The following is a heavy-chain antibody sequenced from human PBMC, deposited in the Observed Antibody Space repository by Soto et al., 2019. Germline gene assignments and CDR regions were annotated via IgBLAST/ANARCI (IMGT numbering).Heavy chain of an antibody. CDR3: AEDITATETAPDY. CDR2: ISWNSDSM. Sequence: VHLVESGGGWVQPGRSLRLACAASGFSFNDYAMHWVRQAPGKGLEWVSGISWNSDSMAYADSVKGRFTISRDNAKNSVYLEMSSLRIEDTALYYCAEDITATETAPDYWGQGTLVTVS. J-gene: IGHJ4*02. CDR1: GFSFNDYA. D-gene: IGHD5-18*01. V-gene: IGHV3-9*01.